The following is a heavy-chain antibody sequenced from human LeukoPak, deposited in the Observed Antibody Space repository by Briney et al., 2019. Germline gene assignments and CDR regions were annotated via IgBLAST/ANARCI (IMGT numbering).Heavy chain of an antibody. CDR3: ASTPHWYYYDSSGYRPVFDI. CDR2: IYYSGST. V-gene: IGHV4-39*07. Sequence: SETLSLTCTVSGGSISSSSYYWGWIRQPPGKGLEWIGSIYYSGSTYYNPSLKSRVTISVDTSKNQFSLKLSSVTAADTAVYYCASTPHWYYYDSSGYRPVFDIWGQGTMVTVSS. CDR1: GGSISSSSYY. D-gene: IGHD3-22*01. J-gene: IGHJ3*02.